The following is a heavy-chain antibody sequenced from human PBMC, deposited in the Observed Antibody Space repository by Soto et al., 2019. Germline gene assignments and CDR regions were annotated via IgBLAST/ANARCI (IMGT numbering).Heavy chain of an antibody. V-gene: IGHV4-39*01. Sequence: QLQLQESGPGLVKPSETLSLTCTVSGGYISSSSYYWGWIRQPPGKGLEWIGSIYYSGSTYYNPSLTSRVTISVDTSKNQFSLKLSSVTAADTAMYYCARRDYDIWSAYGEWGRNNWFDPWGQGTLVTLSS. CDR3: ARRDYDIWSAYGEWGRNNWFDP. D-gene: IGHD3-3*01. CDR1: GGYISSSSYY. J-gene: IGHJ5*02. CDR2: IYYSGST.